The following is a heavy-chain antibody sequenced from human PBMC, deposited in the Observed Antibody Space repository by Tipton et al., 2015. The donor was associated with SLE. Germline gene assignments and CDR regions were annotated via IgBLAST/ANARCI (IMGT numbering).Heavy chain of an antibody. Sequence: PSLTCTVSGGSISSGGYYWNWIRQPPGKGLEWVGFISYSGNTNYNPSLKSRVTISIDTSNNLFYLRLMSVTAADTAEYYCARDGGITTDIDVWGKGITVTVSS. D-gene: IGHD3-10*01. CDR1: GGSISSGGYY. J-gene: IGHJ6*03. V-gene: IGHV4-61*08. CDR2: ISYSGNT. CDR3: ARDGGITTDIDV.